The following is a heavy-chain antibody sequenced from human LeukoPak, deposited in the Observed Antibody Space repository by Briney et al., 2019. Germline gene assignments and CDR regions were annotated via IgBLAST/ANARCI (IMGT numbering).Heavy chain of an antibody. V-gene: IGHV1-2*02. CDR2: INPNSGGT. J-gene: IGHJ4*02. D-gene: IGHD3-22*01. CDR1: GYTFTGYY. CDR3: ARDLYYYDSSGYYSY. Sequence: ASVKVSCKASGYTFTGYYMHWVRQAPGQGLEWMGWINPNSGGTNYAQKFQGRVTMTRDTSISTAYMELSRPRSDDTAVYYCARDLYYYDSSGYYSYWGQGTLVTVSS.